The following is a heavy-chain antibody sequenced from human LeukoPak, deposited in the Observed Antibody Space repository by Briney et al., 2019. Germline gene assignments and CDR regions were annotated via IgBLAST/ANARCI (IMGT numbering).Heavy chain of an antibody. CDR2: FYAGGDT. V-gene: IGHV3-53*01. J-gene: IGHJ3*02. D-gene: IGHD5-12*01. Sequence: GGSLRLSCAASGFTVSSNYMSWVRQAPGKGLEWVSVFYAGGDTYYADSVKGRFTISRDNSKNTLYLQMNSLRAEDTAVYYCAKHNLGVATRTAYGFDIWGQGTMVTVST. CDR1: GFTVSSNY. CDR3: AKHNLGVATRTAYGFDI.